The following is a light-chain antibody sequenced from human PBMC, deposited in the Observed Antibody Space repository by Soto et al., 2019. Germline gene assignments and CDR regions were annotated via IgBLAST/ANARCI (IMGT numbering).Light chain of an antibody. J-gene: IGLJ1*01. CDR2: DDS. CDR3: QVWDSCSDHPTQV. Sequence: SYELTQPPSVSVAPGQTARITCGGNNIGSKSVHWYQQKPGQAPVLVVYDDSDRPSGIPERFSGSNSGNTATLTISRVEAGDEADYYCQVWDSCSDHPTQVFGTGTKLTVL. V-gene: IGLV3-21*02. CDR1: NIGSKS.